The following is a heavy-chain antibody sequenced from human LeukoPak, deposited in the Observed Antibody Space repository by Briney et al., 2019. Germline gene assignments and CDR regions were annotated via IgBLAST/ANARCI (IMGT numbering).Heavy chain of an antibody. V-gene: IGHV3-21*01. CDR3: ARLGYSYGYGAFDI. D-gene: IGHD5-18*01. Sequence: GGSLRLSCAASGFTFSSYSMNWVRQAPGKGLEWVSSISSSSYIYYADSVKGRFTISRGNAKNSLYLQMNSLRAEDTAGYYCARLGYSYGYGAFDIWGQGTMVTVSS. CDR2: ISSSSYI. J-gene: IGHJ3*02. CDR1: GFTFSSYS.